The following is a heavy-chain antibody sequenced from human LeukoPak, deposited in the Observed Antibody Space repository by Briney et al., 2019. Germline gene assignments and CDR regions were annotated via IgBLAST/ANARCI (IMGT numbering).Heavy chain of an antibody. CDR2: INPNSGGT. Sequence: ASVKVSCKASGYTFTGYYMHWVRQAPGQGLEWMGWINPNSGGTNYAQKFQGRVTMTRDTSISTAYMELSRLRSDDTAVYYCASKAGIAVAGLFDYWGQGTLVTVCS. D-gene: IGHD6-19*01. J-gene: IGHJ4*02. CDR3: ASKAGIAVAGLFDY. V-gene: IGHV1-2*02. CDR1: GYTFTGYY.